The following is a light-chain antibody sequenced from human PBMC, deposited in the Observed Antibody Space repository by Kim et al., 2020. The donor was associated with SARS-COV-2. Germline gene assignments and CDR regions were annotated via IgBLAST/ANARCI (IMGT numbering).Light chain of an antibody. CDR1: QSVSSN. J-gene: IGKJ1*01. CDR2: GTS. Sequence: ETVMTQSPATLSVSPGERVTLSCRASQSVSSNLAWYLHKPGQAPRLLIYGTSTRATGIPARFSGSGSGTDFTLTISSLQSEDFAVYYCQQYNNWPPWTFGQGTKVDIK. V-gene: IGKV3-15*01. CDR3: QQYNNWPPWT.